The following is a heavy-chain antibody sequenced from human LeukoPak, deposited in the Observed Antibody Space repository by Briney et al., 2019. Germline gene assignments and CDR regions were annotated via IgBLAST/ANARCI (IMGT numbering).Heavy chain of an antibody. V-gene: IGHV4-59*12. J-gene: IGHJ4*02. CDR3: ARDTGYSSGWYYFDY. CDR1: GGAISTYY. CDR2: FSNTGST. Sequence: SETLSLTCTVSGGAISTYYWNWIRQPPGKGLELIAYFSNTGSTNYNPSLKGRVAISVDTSRNQFSLKLSSVTAADTAVYYCARDTGYSSGWYYFDYWGQGTLVTVSS. D-gene: IGHD6-19*01.